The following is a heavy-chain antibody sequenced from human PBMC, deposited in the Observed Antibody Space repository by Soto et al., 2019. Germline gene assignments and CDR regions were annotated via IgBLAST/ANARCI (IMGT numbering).Heavy chain of an antibody. J-gene: IGHJ4*02. V-gene: IGHV1-3*01. Sequence: QVQLVQSGAEVKKPGASVKVSCKASGYTFTNYAMYWVRQAPGQRLEWMGWINAGNGNTKYSQKFQGRVTITRDTSASTAYMELSSLRSEDTAVFYCAIGETSAAFDYWGQGTLVTVSS. CDR3: AIGETSAAFDY. CDR2: INAGNGNT. CDR1: GYTFTNYA. D-gene: IGHD1-26*01.